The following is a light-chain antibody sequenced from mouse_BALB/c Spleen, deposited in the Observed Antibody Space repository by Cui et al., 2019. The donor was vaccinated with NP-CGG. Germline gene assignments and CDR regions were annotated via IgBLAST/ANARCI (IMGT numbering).Light chain of an antibody. CDR3: ALWYSNHWV. CDR1: TGAVTTSNY. J-gene: IGLJ1*01. Sequence: QAVVTQESARTTSPGETVTLTCRSSTGAVTTSNYANWVQEKPDHLFTGLIGGTNNRAPGVPARFSGSLIGDKAALTITGAQTEDEAIYFCALWYSNHWVFGGGTKTDCP. V-gene: IGLV1*01. CDR2: GTN.